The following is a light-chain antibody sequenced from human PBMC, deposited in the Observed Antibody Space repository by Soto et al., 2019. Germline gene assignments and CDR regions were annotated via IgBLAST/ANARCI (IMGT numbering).Light chain of an antibody. CDR3: AAWDDSLSGGV. CDR1: SSNIGSNY. CDR2: KNN. V-gene: IGLV1-47*01. J-gene: IGLJ1*01. Sequence: QSVLTQPPSASGTPGQRVIISCSGSSSNIGSNYVYWYQQLPGTAPKLLIYKNNQRPSGVPDRFSGSKSVTSASLAISGLXXXXXXXYYCAAWDDSLSGGVFGTGTKVTV.